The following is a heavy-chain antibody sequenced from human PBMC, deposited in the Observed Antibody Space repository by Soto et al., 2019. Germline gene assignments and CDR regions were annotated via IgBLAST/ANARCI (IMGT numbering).Heavy chain of an antibody. Sequence: GASVKVSCKASGGTFSSYAISWVRQAPGQGLEWMGGIIPIFGTANYAQKFQGRVTITADKSTSTAYMELSSLRSEDTAVYYCAGSYCSGGSCYLGGVWGQGTTVTVSS. D-gene: IGHD2-15*01. J-gene: IGHJ6*02. CDR1: GGTFSSYA. V-gene: IGHV1-69*06. CDR3: AGSYCSGGSCYLGGV. CDR2: IIPIFGTA.